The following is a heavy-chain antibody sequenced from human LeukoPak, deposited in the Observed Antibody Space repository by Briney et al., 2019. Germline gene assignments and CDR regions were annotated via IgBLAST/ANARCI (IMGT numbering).Heavy chain of an antibody. D-gene: IGHD3-9*01. CDR2: IYHSGST. Sequence: PSETLTLTCAVSSGSISSSNWWSWVRQPPGKGLEWIGEIYHSGSTNYNPSLKSRVTISVDTPKNQFSLKLSSVTAADTAVYYCARAPGTIPYYFDYWGQGTLVTVSS. J-gene: IGHJ4*02. CDR3: ARAPGTIPYYFDY. CDR1: SGSISSSNW. V-gene: IGHV4-4*02.